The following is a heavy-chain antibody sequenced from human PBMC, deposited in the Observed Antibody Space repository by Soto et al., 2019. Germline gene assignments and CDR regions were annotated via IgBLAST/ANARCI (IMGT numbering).Heavy chain of an antibody. Sequence: EVQLLESGGGLVQPGGSLRLSCAASGFTFSSSAMSWVRQAPGKGLEWVSAISGSGGSTYYADSVKGRFTISRDNSKNTRYLEMNSLRAEDTAVYYCAKAEGIGVACDYFDYWGQGTLVTVAS. V-gene: IGHV3-23*01. CDR2: ISGSGGST. CDR1: GFTFSSSA. D-gene: IGHD6-19*01. J-gene: IGHJ4*02. CDR3: AKAEGIGVACDYFDY.